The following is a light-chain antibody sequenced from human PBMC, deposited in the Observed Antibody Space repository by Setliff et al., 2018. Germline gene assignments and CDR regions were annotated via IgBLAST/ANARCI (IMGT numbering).Light chain of an antibody. CDR3: SSYTGTYV. CDR1: SSDIGFSDY. J-gene: IGLJ1*01. CDR2: DVT. Sequence: QSALTQPASVSGSPGQSITITCTGSSSDIGFSDYVSWYLHHPGKAPKLIISDVTKRPSGVSSRFSGSKSGYTASLTISGLQAEDEADYYCSSYTGTYVFGSGTKGTVL. V-gene: IGLV2-14*03.